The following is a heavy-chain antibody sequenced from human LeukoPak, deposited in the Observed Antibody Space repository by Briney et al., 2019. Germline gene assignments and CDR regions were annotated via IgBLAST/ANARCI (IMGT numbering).Heavy chain of an antibody. CDR3: ARLSSHYGDYKVDP. V-gene: IGHV1-8*02. CDR1: GYTFTSYD. J-gene: IGHJ5*02. Sequence: ASVKVSCKASGYTFTSYDINWVRQATGQGLEWMGWINPHSGKTGYAQKFQGRVTMTTDTSASTAYMELSSLGSEDTAVYYCARLSSHYGDYKVDPWGQGTLVTVSS. D-gene: IGHD4-17*01. CDR2: INPHSGKT.